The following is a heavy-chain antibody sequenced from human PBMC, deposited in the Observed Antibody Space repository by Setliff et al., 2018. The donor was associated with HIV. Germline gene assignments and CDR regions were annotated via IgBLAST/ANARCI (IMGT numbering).Heavy chain of an antibody. Sequence: SETLSLTCTVPGGSISSSSYYWGWIRQPPGKGLEWIGSIYYSGSTYYNPSLKSRVTISVDTSKNQFSLKLSSVTAADTAVYYCARQSDFWSGYYDGAFDIWGQGTMVTVS. CDR1: GGSISSSSYY. CDR3: ARQSDFWSGYYDGAFDI. D-gene: IGHD3-3*01. V-gene: IGHV4-39*01. J-gene: IGHJ3*02. CDR2: IYYSGST.